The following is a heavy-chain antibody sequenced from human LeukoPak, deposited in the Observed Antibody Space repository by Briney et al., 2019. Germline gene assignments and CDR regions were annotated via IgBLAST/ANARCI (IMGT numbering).Heavy chain of an antibody. CDR1: GYTFTGYY. CDR2: INPNSGGT. D-gene: IGHD6-19*01. CDR3: ARSIAVAGIIWSDP. Sequence: ASVKVSCKASGYTFTGYYMHWVRQAPGQGLEWMGWINPNSGGTNYAQKFQGRVTMTRDTSISTAYMELSRLRSDDTAVYYCARSIAVAGIIWSDPWGQGTLVTVSS. J-gene: IGHJ5*02. V-gene: IGHV1-2*02.